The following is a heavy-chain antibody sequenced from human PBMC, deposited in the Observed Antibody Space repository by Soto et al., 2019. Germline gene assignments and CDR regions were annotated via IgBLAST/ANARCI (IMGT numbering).Heavy chain of an antibody. CDR2: IYYSGST. D-gene: IGHD3-3*01. CDR3: ARLGYKYYDFWSGYYKYNWFDP. J-gene: IGHJ5*02. CDR1: GGSISSYY. Sequence: ETLSLTCTVSGGSISSYYWSWIRQPPGKGLEWIGYIYYSGSTNYNPSLKSRVTISVDTSKNQFSLKLSSVTAADTAVYYCARLGYKYYDFWSGYYKYNWFDPWGQGTLVTVSS. V-gene: IGHV4-59*08.